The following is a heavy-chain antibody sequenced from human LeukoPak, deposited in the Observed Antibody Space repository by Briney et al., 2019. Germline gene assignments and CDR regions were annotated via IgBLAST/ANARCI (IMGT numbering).Heavy chain of an antibody. CDR3: AKYTSGWFGA. D-gene: IGHD3-3*01. CDR1: GFTFDDYA. Sequence: PGGSLRLSCAASGFTFDDYAMHWVRQAPGKGLEWVSGISWNGDSVGYADSVKGQFTISRDKAKNSLYLQMNSLRAEDTALYYCAKYTSGWFGAWGQGALVTVSS. J-gene: IGHJ5*02. V-gene: IGHV3-9*01. CDR2: ISWNGDSV.